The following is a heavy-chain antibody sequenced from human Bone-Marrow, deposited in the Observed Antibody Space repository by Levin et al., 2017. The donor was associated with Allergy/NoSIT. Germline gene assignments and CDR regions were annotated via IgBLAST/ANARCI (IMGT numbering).Heavy chain of an antibody. CDR1: GFAFSNYW. V-gene: IGHV3-7*02. CDR3: AISSATAGRGI. D-gene: IGHD6-13*01. CDR2: IKEDGSEK. J-gene: IGHJ4*01. Sequence: GSLRLSCTVSGFAFSNYWMSWGRQAPGKGLEWVATIKEDGSEKYYVDSVGGRFTISRDNAKNLLYLQMNSLGAEDTATYYCAISSATAGRGIWGQGTLVTVSS.